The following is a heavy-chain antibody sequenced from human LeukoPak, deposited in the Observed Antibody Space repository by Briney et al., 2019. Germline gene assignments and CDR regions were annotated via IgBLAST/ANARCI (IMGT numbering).Heavy chain of an antibody. CDR3: ARGVRQYYYGSGSYYPPFYYYYYMDV. D-gene: IGHD3-10*01. CDR1: GGSFCGYY. CDR2: INHSGST. V-gene: IGHV4-34*01. J-gene: IGHJ6*03. Sequence: SETLSLTCAVYGGSFCGYYWSWIRQPPGKGLEWIGEINHSGSTNYNPSLKRRVTISVDTSKNQFSLKLSSVTAADTAVYYCARGVRQYYYGSGSYYPPFYYYYYMDVWGKGTTVTVSS.